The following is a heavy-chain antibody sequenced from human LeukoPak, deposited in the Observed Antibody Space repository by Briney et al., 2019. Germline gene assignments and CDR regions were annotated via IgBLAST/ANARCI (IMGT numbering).Heavy chain of an antibody. Sequence: ASVKASCKASGYTFTSYGISWVRQAPGQGLEWMGWISAYNGKTNYAQKLQGRVTMTTDTSTSTAYMELRSLRSDDTAVYYCAREAIYYDSSGYYDFDYWGQGTLVTVSS. CDR2: ISAYNGKT. CDR3: AREAIYYDSSGYYDFDY. CDR1: GYTFTSYG. D-gene: IGHD3-22*01. V-gene: IGHV1-18*01. J-gene: IGHJ4*02.